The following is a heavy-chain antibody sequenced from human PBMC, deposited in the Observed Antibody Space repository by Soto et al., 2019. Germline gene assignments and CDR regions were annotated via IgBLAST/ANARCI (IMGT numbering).Heavy chain of an antibody. CDR3: ARAYCSGGSCPYGMDV. CDR2: ISAYNGNT. CDR1: GYTFTGYY. V-gene: IGHV1-18*04. D-gene: IGHD2-15*01. J-gene: IGHJ6*02. Sequence: ASVKVSCKASGYTFTGYYMHWVRQAPGQGLEWMGWISAYNGNTNYAQKLQGRVTMTTDTSTSTAYMELRSLRSDDTAVYYCARAYCSGGSCPYGMDVWGQGTTVTVSS.